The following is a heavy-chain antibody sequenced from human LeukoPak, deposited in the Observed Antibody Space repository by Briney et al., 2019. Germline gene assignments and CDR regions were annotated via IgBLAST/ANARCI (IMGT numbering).Heavy chain of an antibody. V-gene: IGHV3-53*01. D-gene: IGHD1-1*01. Sequence: GGSLRLSCAASGFSVSNNYMNWVRQAPGKGLEWVSVIYSGGSTYYADSVKGRFTISRDNFKNTLYLQMSSLRAEDTAVYYCARGQNVPAWGQGTLVTVSS. CDR2: IYSGGST. J-gene: IGHJ4*02. CDR3: ARGQNVPA. CDR1: GFSVSNNY.